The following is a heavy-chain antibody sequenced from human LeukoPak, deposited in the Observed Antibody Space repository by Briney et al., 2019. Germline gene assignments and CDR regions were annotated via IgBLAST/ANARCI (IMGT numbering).Heavy chain of an antibody. V-gene: IGHV4-34*01. CDR2: ISHSGST. CDR1: GGSFSGYY. Sequence: SETLSLTCAVYGGSFSGYYRSWIRQPPGKGLEWIGEISHSGSTNYNPSLKSRVTISVDTSKNQFSLKLSSVTAADTAVYYCARDGGAALAAAYNYWGQGTLVTVSS. CDR3: ARDGGAALAAAYNY. D-gene: IGHD6-13*01. J-gene: IGHJ4*02.